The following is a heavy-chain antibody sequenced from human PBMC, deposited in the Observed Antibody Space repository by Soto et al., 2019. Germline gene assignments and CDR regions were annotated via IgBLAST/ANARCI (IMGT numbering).Heavy chain of an antibody. V-gene: IGHV1-18*01. CDR3: ARDAMYYDILTGYSNPVVWFDP. J-gene: IGHJ5*02. CDR1: GYTFTSYG. D-gene: IGHD3-9*01. CDR2: ISAYNGNT. Sequence: GASVKVSCKASGYTFTSYGISWVRQAPGQGLEWMGWISAYNGNTNYAQELQGRVTMTTDTSTSTAYMELRSLRSDDTAVYYCARDAMYYDILTGYSNPVVWFDPWGQGTLVTVSS.